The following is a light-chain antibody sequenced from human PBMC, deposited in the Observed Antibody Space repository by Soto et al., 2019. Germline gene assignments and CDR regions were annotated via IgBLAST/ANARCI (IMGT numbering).Light chain of an antibody. CDR1: QSVSSY. CDR2: GAS. J-gene: IGKJ5*01. Sequence: EIVLTQSPATLSLFPWERATLSCRASQSVSSYLAWYQQKPGQAPRLLIYGASSRATGISDRFSGDGSGTDYTLTISSLEPEDFAVYYRQQRTRWPMTFGQGTRLEIK. CDR3: QQRTRWPMT. V-gene: IGKV3-11*01.